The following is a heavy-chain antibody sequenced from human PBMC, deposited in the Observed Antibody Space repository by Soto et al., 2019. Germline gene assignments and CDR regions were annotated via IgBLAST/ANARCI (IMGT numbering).Heavy chain of an antibody. CDR1: GYTFTSYD. V-gene: IGHV1-3*01. CDR3: ARGDFWSGYYPL. CDR2: INAGNGNT. D-gene: IGHD3-3*01. J-gene: IGHJ4*02. Sequence: GASVKVSCKASGYTFTSYDINWVRQATGQRLEWMGWINAGNGNTKYSQKFQGRVTITRDTSASTAYMELSSLRSEDTAVYYCARGDFWSGYYPLWGQGTLVTVSS.